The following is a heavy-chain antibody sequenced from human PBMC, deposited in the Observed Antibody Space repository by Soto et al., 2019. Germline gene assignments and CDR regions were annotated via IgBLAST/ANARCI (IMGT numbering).Heavy chain of an antibody. J-gene: IGHJ6*02. V-gene: IGHV3-30*03. CDR2: ISYDGSNK. CDR3: ARSSWTYYYYGMDV. CDR1: GFTFSSYG. Sequence: QVQLVESGGGVVQPGRSLRLSCAASGFTFSSYGMHWVRQAPGKGLGWVAVISYDGSNKYYADSVKGRFTISRDNSKNTLYLQMNSLRAEDTAVYYCARSSWTYYYYGMDVWGQGTTVTVSS. D-gene: IGHD6-13*01.